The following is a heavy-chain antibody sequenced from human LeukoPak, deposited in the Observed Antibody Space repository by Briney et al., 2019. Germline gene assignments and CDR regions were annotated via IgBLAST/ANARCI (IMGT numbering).Heavy chain of an antibody. CDR1: GYTFTSYW. D-gene: IGHD4-11*01. CDR2: IYPRDSDT. Sequence: GESLKISCKGSGYTFTSYWIGWVRQMPGKGLEWMGVIYPRDSDTRYSPSFQDQVTISVDKSISTAYLQWSSLKASDTAMYYCALGSYSNYVFDYWGQGTLVTVSS. CDR3: ALGSYSNYVFDY. V-gene: IGHV5-51*01. J-gene: IGHJ4*02.